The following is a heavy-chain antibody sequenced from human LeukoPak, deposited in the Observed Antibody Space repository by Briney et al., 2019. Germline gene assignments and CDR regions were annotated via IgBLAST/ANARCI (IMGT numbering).Heavy chain of an antibody. CDR3: ARAARRAYYYMDG. D-gene: IGHD6-6*01. Sequence: VASVKVSCKASGYTFTGYYMHWVRQAPGQGLEWMGWINPNSGGTNYAQTFQGRVTMTRDTSISTAYMELSRLRSDDTAAYYCARAARRAYYYMDGWGKGTTVTVSS. J-gene: IGHJ6*03. V-gene: IGHV1-2*02. CDR1: GYTFTGYY. CDR2: INPNSGGT.